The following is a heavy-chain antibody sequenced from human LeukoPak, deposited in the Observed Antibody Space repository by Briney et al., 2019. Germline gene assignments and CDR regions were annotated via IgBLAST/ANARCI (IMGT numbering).Heavy chain of an antibody. V-gene: IGHV4-31*03. CDR1: GDSINSGDYY. J-gene: IGHJ4*02. Sequence: PSETLSLTCTVSGDSINSGDYYWTWIRQLPGKGLEWIGYIYYSGSTYYNPSLKSRVTISVDTSKNQFSLKLSSVTAADTAVYYCARNTAMVTMAFDYWGQGTLVTVSS. CDR3: ARNTAMVTMAFDY. CDR2: IYYSGST. D-gene: IGHD5-18*01.